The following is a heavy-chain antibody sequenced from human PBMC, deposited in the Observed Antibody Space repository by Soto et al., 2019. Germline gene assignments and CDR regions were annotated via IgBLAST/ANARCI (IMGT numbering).Heavy chain of an antibody. CDR3: ARARAIGRYSPFDY. V-gene: IGHV3-48*02. Sequence: GGSLRLSCVASGFTFSSYSMSWVRQAPGKGLEWVSYISTRSNSIYYADSVKGRFTVSRDNGKNSLYVQMNSLSDEDTAVYFCARARAIGRYSPFDYWGHGALVTVSS. CDR2: ISTRSNSI. D-gene: IGHD1-26*01. CDR1: GFTFSSYS. J-gene: IGHJ4*01.